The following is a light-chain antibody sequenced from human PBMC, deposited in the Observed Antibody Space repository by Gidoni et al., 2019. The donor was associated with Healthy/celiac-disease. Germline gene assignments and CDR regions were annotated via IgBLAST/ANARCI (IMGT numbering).Light chain of an antibody. CDR3: QQYGSSPQT. Sequence: EIVLTQSPGTLPLSPGERATLSCRASQSVSSSYLAWYQKKPGQAPRLLIYGASSRATGIPDRFSGSGSGTDFTLTISRLDPEDFAVYYCQQYGSSPQTFGQGTKVEIK. J-gene: IGKJ1*01. CDR2: GAS. V-gene: IGKV3-20*01. CDR1: QSVSSSY.